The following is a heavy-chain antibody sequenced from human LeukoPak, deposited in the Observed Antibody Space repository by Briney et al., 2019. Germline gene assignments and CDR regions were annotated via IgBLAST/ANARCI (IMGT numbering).Heavy chain of an antibody. CDR2: IDHTGST. Sequence: SETLSLTCSVSGDSISMYYWNWIRQSPGKGLEWIGYIDHTGSTNYNPSLNSRVTISRDTSTNHFSLKLSSVTAADTAVYYCARTNPWELKYYFDYWGQGTLVTVSS. D-gene: IGHD1-7*01. J-gene: IGHJ4*02. CDR1: GDSISMYY. V-gene: IGHV4-59*01. CDR3: ARTNPWELKYYFDY.